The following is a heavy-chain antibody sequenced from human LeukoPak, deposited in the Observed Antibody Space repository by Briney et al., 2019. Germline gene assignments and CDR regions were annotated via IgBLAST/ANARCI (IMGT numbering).Heavy chain of an antibody. CDR2: ISYDGSNK. CDR1: GFTFSSYA. J-gene: IGHJ4*02. Sequence: GRSLRLSCAASGFTFSSYAMHWVRQAPGKGLEWVAVISYDGSNKYYADSVKGRFTISRDNSKNTLYLQMNSLRAEDTAVYYCARGKLWGITMIVVAPDYWGQGTLVTVSS. D-gene: IGHD3-22*01. V-gene: IGHV3-30-3*01. CDR3: ARGKLWGITMIVVAPDY.